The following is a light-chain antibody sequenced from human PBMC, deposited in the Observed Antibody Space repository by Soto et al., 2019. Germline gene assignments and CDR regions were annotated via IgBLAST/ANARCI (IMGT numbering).Light chain of an antibody. CDR2: AAS. J-gene: IGKJ1*01. CDR3: QHYNSYSEA. V-gene: IGKV1-5*01. Sequence: DIHMTRSPSSRSASVRGVVGITVLASHNIYSWLAWYQQQPGKAPRLLIYAASSLQSGVPSRFSGSGSGTEFTLTISSLQPHDFATYYCQHYNSYSEAFGQGTKVDIK. CDR1: HNIYSW.